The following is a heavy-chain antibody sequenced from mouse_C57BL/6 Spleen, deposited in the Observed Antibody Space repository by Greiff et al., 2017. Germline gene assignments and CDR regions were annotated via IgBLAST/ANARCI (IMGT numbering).Heavy chain of an antibody. CDR3: VRQITTVVATDYYAMDY. CDR1: GFSFNTYA. D-gene: IGHD1-1*01. Sequence: EVKLVESGGGLVQPKGSLKLSCAASGFSFNTYAMNWVRQAPGKGLAWVARIRSKSNNYATYYADSVKDRFTISRDDSESMLYLQMNNLKTEDTAMYYCVRQITTVVATDYYAMDYWGQGTSVTVSS. V-gene: IGHV10-1*01. J-gene: IGHJ4*01. CDR2: IRSKSNNYAT.